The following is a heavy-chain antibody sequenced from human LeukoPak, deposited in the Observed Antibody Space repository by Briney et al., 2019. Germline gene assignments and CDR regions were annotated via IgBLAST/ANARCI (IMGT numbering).Heavy chain of an antibody. CDR2: IYYSGST. CDR3: ARGGWFGELLSPFYYHYGVDV. Sequence: SQTLSPTCTVSGGSISSGDDYWSWIRQPPGKGLEWIGYIYYSGSTYYNPSLKSRVTISVDTSKNQFSLKLSSVTAADTAVYYCARGGWFGELLSPFYYHYGVDVWGKGNTVTVSS. D-gene: IGHD3-10*01. CDR1: GGSISSGDDY. J-gene: IGHJ6*04. V-gene: IGHV4-30-4*01.